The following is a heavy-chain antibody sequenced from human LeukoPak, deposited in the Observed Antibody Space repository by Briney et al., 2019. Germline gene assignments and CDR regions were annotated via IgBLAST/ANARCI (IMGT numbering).Heavy chain of an antibody. V-gene: IGHV4-39*02. J-gene: IGHJ4*02. D-gene: IGHD3-3*01. CDR2: ISSSGNT. Sequence: SETLSLTCTVSGGSTSSGNYYWGWIRQPPGKGLEWIGGISSSGNTYYNPSLKSRIIISIDTSKNHFSLKLSSVSAADTAVYYCARLGAGPTYYDFWSGYSSFYFDYWGQGTLVTVSS. CDR1: GGSTSSGNYY. CDR3: ARLGAGPTYYDFWSGYSSFYFDY.